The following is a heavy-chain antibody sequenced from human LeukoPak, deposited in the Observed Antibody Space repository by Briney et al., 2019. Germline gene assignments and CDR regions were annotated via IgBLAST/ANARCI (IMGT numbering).Heavy chain of an antibody. J-gene: IGHJ4*02. Sequence: SETLSLTCAVSGYSISSGYYWGWIRQPPGKGLEWIGSIYHSGSTYYNPSLKSRVTISVDTSKNQFSLKLSSVTAADTAVYYCARRKSSGYYXWWGQGTLVT. CDR3: ARRKSSGYYXW. CDR1: GYSISSGYY. V-gene: IGHV4-38-2*01. CDR2: IYHSGST. D-gene: IGHD3-22*01.